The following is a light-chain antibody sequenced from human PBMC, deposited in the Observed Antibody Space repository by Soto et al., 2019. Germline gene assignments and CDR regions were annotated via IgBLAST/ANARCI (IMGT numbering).Light chain of an antibody. J-gene: IGKJ5*01. CDR1: LNGTSH. CDR3: QKRNNWPLT. V-gene: IGKV3-15*01. CDR2: AAS. Sequence: ELVLTQSPATLSLSPGERATLSFKASLNGTSHLASYQPPPGKPPRLLIHAASTRATGIPARFSGSGSGTEFTPTIRSLQSEDFAVYNCQKRNNWPLTSGQGTRLETK.